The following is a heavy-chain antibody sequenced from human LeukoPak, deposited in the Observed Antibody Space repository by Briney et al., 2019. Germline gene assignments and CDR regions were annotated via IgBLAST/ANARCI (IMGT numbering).Heavy chain of an antibody. CDR1: GGTFSSYA. V-gene: IGHV1-69*05. Sequence: ASVTVSCKASGGTFSSYAISWVRQAPGQGLEWMGGIIPIFGTANYAQKFQGRVTITTDESTSTAYMELSSLRSEDTAVYYCARDLPGIQLSLGWFDPWGQGTLVTVSS. CDR2: IIPIFGTA. D-gene: IGHD5-18*01. CDR3: ARDLPGIQLSLGWFDP. J-gene: IGHJ5*02.